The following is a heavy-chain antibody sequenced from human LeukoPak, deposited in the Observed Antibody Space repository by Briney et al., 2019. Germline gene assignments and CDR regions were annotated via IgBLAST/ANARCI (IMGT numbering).Heavy chain of an antibody. V-gene: IGHV1-8*03. CDR3: ARGDFGETNTAFDV. Sequence: GASVKVSCKTSGYTFTDYDVHWVRQAPGQGLEWMGWINPNSASTNYAQRLQGRVTFTRDTSLSIAYMELSSLTSEDAAVYFCARGDFGETNTAFDVWGQGTFVAVCS. D-gene: IGHD4-17*01. CDR1: GYTFTDYD. CDR2: INPNSAST. J-gene: IGHJ3*01.